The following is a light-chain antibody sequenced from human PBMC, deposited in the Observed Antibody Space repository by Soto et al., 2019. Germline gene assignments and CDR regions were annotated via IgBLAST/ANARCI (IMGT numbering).Light chain of an antibody. CDR1: SSDVGGYNY. CDR3: SSYTSSSTVV. J-gene: IGLJ2*01. CDR2: DVS. Sequence: QYALTQPASVSGSPGQSITISCTGTSSDVGGYNYVSWYQQHPGKAPTLMIYDVSNRPSGVSNRFSGSKSGNTASLTISGLQAEDEADYYCSSYTSSSTVVFGGGTKVTVL. V-gene: IGLV2-14*01.